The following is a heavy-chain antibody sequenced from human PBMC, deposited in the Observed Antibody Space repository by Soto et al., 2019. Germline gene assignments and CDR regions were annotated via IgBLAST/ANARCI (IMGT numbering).Heavy chain of an antibody. D-gene: IGHD3-10*01. Sequence: PSETLSLTCTVSGGSISSSSYYWGWIRQPPGKGLEWIGSIYYSGSTYYNPSLKSRVTISVDTSKNQFSLQLSSVTAADTAVYYCARSLRREANAIDYWGQGTLVTVSS. CDR1: GGSISSSSYY. J-gene: IGHJ4*02. CDR3: ARSLRREANAIDY. CDR2: IYYSGST. V-gene: IGHV4-39*01.